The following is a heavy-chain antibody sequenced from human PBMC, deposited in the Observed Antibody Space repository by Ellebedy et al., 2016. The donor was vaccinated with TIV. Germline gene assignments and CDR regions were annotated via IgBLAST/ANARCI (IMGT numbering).Heavy chain of an antibody. CDR3: ARGSEGSGFDY. CDR2: ISSDGNIK. Sequence: PGGSLRLSCAASQFNFNSYTIPWVRQAPGKGMAWVAFISSDGNIKDYADSVKGRFTISRDNSKKTVYLQMNSLRSEDTAVHYWARGSEGSGFDYWGQGTLVTVSS. J-gene: IGHJ4*02. V-gene: IGHV3-30-3*01. CDR1: QFNFNSYT. D-gene: IGHD6-25*01.